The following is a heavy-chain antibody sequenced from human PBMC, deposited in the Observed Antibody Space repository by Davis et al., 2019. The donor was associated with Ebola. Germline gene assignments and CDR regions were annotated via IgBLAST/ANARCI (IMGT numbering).Heavy chain of an antibody. J-gene: IGHJ4*02. Sequence: PSETLSLTCTVSGGSISSYYWSWIRQPPGKGLEWIGYIYYSGSTNYNPSLKSRVTISVDTSKNQFSLKLSSVTAADTAVYYCARAGFWSGTNFDYWGQGTLVTVSS. D-gene: IGHD3-3*01. V-gene: IGHV4-59*01. CDR2: IYYSGST. CDR1: GGSISSYY. CDR3: ARAGFWSGTNFDY.